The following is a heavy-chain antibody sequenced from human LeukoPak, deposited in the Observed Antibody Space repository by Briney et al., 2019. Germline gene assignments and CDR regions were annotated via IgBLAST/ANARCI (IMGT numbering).Heavy chain of an antibody. CDR1: GFTFDDYA. Sequence: GGSLRLSCAASGFTFDDYAMPWVRQAPGEGLEWVSGISWNSGSIGYADSVKGRFTISRDNAKNSLYLQMNSLRAEDTALYYCAKVGATDAFDIWGQGTMVTVSS. D-gene: IGHD1-26*01. V-gene: IGHV3-9*01. CDR3: AKVGATDAFDI. CDR2: ISWNSGSI. J-gene: IGHJ3*02.